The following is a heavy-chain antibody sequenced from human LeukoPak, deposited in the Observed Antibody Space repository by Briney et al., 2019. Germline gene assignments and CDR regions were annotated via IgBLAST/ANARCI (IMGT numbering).Heavy chain of an antibody. J-gene: IGHJ4*02. Sequence: GASVKVSCKASGYTFTGYAMNWVRQAPGQGLEWMGWINPNSGGTNYAQKFQGRVTMTRDTSISTAYMELSRLRSDDTAVYYCAKAGAGYSSGWYGFFDYWGQGTLVTVSS. D-gene: IGHD6-19*01. V-gene: IGHV1-2*02. CDR3: AKAGAGYSSGWYGFFDY. CDR2: INPNSGGT. CDR1: GYTFTGYA.